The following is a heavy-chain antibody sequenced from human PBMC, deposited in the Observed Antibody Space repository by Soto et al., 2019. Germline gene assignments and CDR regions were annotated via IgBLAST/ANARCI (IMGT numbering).Heavy chain of an antibody. CDR3: AKMVVAATEVTWFDP. D-gene: IGHD2-15*01. V-gene: IGHV3-23*01. CDR1: GFTFSGYA. Sequence: PGGSLRLSCAASGFTFSGYAMSWVRQAPGKGLEWVSAISGSGGSTYYADSVKGRFTISRDNSKNTLYLQMNSLRAEDTAVYYCAKMVVAATEVTWFDPWGQGTLVTVSS. CDR2: ISGSGGST. J-gene: IGHJ5*02.